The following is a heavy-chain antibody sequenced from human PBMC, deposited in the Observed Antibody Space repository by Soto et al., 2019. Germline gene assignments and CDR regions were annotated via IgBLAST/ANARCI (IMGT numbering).Heavy chain of an antibody. Sequence: QVQLVESGGGVVQPGRSLRLSCAASGFTFSSYGMHWVRQAPGKGLEWVAVIWYDGSNKYYADSLKGRFTISRDNSKNTLYLQMNSLRAEDTAVYYCARPQGTGDAFDIWGQGTMVTVS. J-gene: IGHJ3*02. V-gene: IGHV3-33*01. CDR1: GFTFSSYG. CDR2: IWYDGSNK. CDR3: ARPQGTGDAFDI. D-gene: IGHD1-1*01.